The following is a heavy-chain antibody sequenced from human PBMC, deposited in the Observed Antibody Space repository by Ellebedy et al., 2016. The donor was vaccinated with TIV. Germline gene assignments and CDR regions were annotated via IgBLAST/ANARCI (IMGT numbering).Heavy chain of an antibody. J-gene: IGHJ4*02. D-gene: IGHD6-19*01. CDR3: AKDRFSSAWYGGYFDY. V-gene: IGHV3-23*01. Sequence: GESLKISCAASGFTFSTYAMSWVRQAPGKGLEWVSAISGSGDSPHYAHSVKGRFTSSRDTSKNTLYLKMNSLRAEDTAVYYCAKDRFSSAWYGGYFDYWGQGTLVTVSS. CDR1: GFTFSTYA. CDR2: ISGSGDSP.